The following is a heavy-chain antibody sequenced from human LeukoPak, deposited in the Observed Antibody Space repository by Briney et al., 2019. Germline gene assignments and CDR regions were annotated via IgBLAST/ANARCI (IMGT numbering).Heavy chain of an antibody. D-gene: IGHD6-19*01. CDR1: GFTFSSYT. J-gene: IGHJ4*02. CDR3: ARDPTWNSGWDFDY. V-gene: IGHV3-21*01. CDR2: ISSSSAY. Sequence: GGSLRLSCAASGFTFSSYTMNWVRQAPGKGLEWVPSISSSSAYYADSVKGRFTISRDNAKNSLYLQMNSLRAEDTAVYYCARDPTWNSGWDFDYWGQGTLVTVSS.